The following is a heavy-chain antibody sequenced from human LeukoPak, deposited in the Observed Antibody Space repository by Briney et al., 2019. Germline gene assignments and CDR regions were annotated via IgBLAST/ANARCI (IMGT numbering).Heavy chain of an antibody. Sequence: SESLSLTCTVSTASISSYYWSWIRQPPGKGREWNGYIYCSGSTNYNPSLKGRVTISVDTSKNQFSLKLSSVTAADTAVYYCARDVDTAMVQGFDPWGQGTLVTVSS. CDR1: TASISSYY. V-gene: IGHV4-59*12. D-gene: IGHD5-18*01. CDR2: IYCSGST. CDR3: ARDVDTAMVQGFDP. J-gene: IGHJ5*02.